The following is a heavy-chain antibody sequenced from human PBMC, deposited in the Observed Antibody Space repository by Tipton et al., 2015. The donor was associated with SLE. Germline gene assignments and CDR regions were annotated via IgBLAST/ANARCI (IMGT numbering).Heavy chain of an antibody. Sequence: TLSLTCTVSGGSISNGMYYYNWIRQPAGKGLEWIGRVYTTGSTSYNPSLKSRVSISVDTSKNQFSLKLTSVTAADTAVYYCARTTVTIRGNFDLWGRGILVTVSS. J-gene: IGHJ2*01. D-gene: IGHD4-17*01. V-gene: IGHV4-61*02. CDR1: GGSISNGMYY. CDR3: ARTTVTIRGNFDL. CDR2: VYTTGST.